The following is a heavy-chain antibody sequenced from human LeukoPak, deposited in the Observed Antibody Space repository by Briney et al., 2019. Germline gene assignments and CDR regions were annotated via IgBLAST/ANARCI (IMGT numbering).Heavy chain of an antibody. V-gene: IGHV3-66*04. CDR3: ARLHYDVLTGPFDY. J-gene: IGHJ4*02. CDR2: IYSGGAT. Sequence: PGGSLRLSCAASGITVSTNYMSWVRQAPGKGLEWVSIIYSGGATFYADSVKGRFTISRENSKNTLWLQMHSLRAEDTAVYYCARLHYDVLTGPFDYWGQGTLVTVSS. D-gene: IGHD3-9*01. CDR1: GITVSTNY.